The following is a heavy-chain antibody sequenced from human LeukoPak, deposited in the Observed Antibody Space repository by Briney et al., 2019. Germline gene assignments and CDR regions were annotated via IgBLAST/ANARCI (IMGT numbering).Heavy chain of an antibody. Sequence: SVKVSCKASGGTFSSYAISWVRQAPGQGLEWMGGIIPIFGTANYAQKFQGRVTITADESTSTAYMELSSLRSEDTAVYYCARDPRTNSPGFDYWGQGTLVTVSS. V-gene: IGHV1-69*13. CDR3: ARDPRTNSPGFDY. CDR1: GGTFSSYA. J-gene: IGHJ4*02. CDR2: IIPIFGTA. D-gene: IGHD1-14*01.